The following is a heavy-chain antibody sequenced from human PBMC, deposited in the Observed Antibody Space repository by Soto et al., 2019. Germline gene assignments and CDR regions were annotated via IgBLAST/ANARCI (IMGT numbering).Heavy chain of an antibody. D-gene: IGHD2-15*01. Sequence: QMQLVQSGAEVKKPGASVKVSCQASGYSFTSYDINWVRQATGQGLEWVGWVSPYSGNTGFAQKFPGRVTMTRDISRTTVYMDLRSLKSEDTATSYCARTVGGPYFDLWGRGTLVRVSS. CDR2: VSPYSGNT. CDR3: ARTVGGPYFDL. V-gene: IGHV1-8*01. CDR1: GYSFTSYD. J-gene: IGHJ2*01.